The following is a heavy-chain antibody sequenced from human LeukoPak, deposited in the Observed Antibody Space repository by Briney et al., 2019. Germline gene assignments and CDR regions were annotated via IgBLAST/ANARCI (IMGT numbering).Heavy chain of an antibody. V-gene: IGHV1-2*02. J-gene: IGHJ5*02. CDR3: ARDIVMVTYWFDP. CDR1: GYTFTGYY. D-gene: IGHD5-18*01. CDR2: INPNSGGT. Sequence: ASVKVSCKASGYTFTGYYMHWVRQAPGQGLEWMGWINPNSGGTNYAQKFQGRVTMTRDTSISTAYMELSRLRSVDTAVYYCARDIVMVTYWFDPWGQGTLVTVSS.